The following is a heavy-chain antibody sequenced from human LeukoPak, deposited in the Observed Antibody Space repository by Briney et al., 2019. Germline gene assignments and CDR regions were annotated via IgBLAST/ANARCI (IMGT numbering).Heavy chain of an antibody. CDR3: ARGRAGGSTTYGMDV. D-gene: IGHD1-26*01. CDR2: LYSGGTA. Sequence: PGGSLRLSCAASGFTVSSNHMRWVRQAPGKGLEWVSGLYSGGTAYYADSVRGRFTISRDNSKNTLDLQMNTLRAEDTALYCCARGRAGGSTTYGMDVWGQGTTVTVSS. J-gene: IGHJ6*02. V-gene: IGHV3-66*01. CDR1: GFTVSSNH.